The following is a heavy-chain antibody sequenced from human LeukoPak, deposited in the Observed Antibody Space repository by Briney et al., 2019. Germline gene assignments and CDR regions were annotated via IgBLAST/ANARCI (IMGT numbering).Heavy chain of an antibody. CDR2: ISYDGSNK. Sequence: GGSLRLSCAASGFTFSSSWMTWVRQAPGKGLEWVAVISYDGSNKYYADSVKGRFTISRDNSKNTLYLQMNSLRAEDTAVYYCAKDQALDYWGQGTLVTVSS. J-gene: IGHJ4*02. CDR1: GFTFSSSW. V-gene: IGHV3-30*18. CDR3: AKDQALDY.